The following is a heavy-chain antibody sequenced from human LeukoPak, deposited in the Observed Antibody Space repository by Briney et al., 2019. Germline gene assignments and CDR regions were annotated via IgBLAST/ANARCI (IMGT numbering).Heavy chain of an antibody. CDR3: AKSVWFGESLPDY. CDR1: GFTFSSYA. J-gene: IGHJ4*02. Sequence: PGGSLRLSCAASGFTFSSYAMTWVRQAPGKGLEWVSAISDSGTSTYYADSVKGRFTISRDNSKNTLYLQMNSLRAEDTAVYYCAKSVWFGESLPDYWGQGTLVTVSS. D-gene: IGHD3-10*01. V-gene: IGHV3-23*01. CDR2: ISDSGTST.